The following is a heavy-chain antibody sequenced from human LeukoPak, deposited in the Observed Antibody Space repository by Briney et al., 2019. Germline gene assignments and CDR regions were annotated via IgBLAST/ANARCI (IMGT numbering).Heavy chain of an antibody. D-gene: IGHD2-2*01. CDR2: IIPSFGTA. V-gene: IGHV1-69*01. J-gene: IGHJ4*02. Sequence: SSVKVSCKASGGTFSSYAISWVRQAPGQGLEWMGGIIPSFGTANYAQKFQGRVTITADESTSTAYMELSSLRSEDTAAYYCARERGIVAVPAAIFAPTWGARGTFDYWGQGTLVTVSS. CDR3: ARERGIVAVPAAIFAPTWGARGTFDY. CDR1: GGTFSSYA.